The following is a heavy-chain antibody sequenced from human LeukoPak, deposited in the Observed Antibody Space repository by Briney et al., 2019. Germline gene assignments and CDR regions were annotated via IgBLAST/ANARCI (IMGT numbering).Heavy chain of an antibody. D-gene: IGHD4-23*01. Sequence: ASVKVSCKASGYTFTSYVISWVRPPPGQGLEWMGWTSAYNGKRNYDQELQGRVSMTIDKSKSTGYMELGSLRSEDADVYYCARVCGGNRGWFDPWGQGILVTVSS. V-gene: IGHV1-18*01. CDR3: ARVCGGNRGWFDP. J-gene: IGHJ5*02. CDR1: GYTFTSYV. CDR2: TSAYNGKR.